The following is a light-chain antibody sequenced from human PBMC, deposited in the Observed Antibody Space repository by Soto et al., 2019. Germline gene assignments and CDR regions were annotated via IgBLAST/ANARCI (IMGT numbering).Light chain of an antibody. V-gene: IGLV7-43*01. CDR1: TGAVTSGHY. CDR2: STS. CDR3: LLYYGGALGV. Sequence: QTVVTQEPSLTGSPGGRVTLTCASSTGAVTSGHYPNWVQQKPGQVPKPLIYSTSDKHSWTPARFSGSLLGGKAALTLSSVEPEDEAEYYCLLYYGGALGVFGGGTKLTVL. J-gene: IGLJ2*01.